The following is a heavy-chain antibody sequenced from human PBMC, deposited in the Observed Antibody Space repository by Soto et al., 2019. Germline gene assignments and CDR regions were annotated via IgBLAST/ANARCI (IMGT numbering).Heavy chain of an antibody. Sequence: QVQLVQSGAEVKKPGSSVRVSCQASGGTFTTYAFNWVRQAPGQGLEWMGGIIPMYNKPNYAPNFLGRVTISADPSTSTAYMELTPLRSEDTAVYFCARGYSGGYYYAMDVWCQGTTVTVSS. D-gene: IGHD4-4*01. V-gene: IGHV1-69*01. CDR3: ARGYSGGYYYAMDV. CDR2: IIPMYNKP. J-gene: IGHJ6*02. CDR1: GGTFTTYA.